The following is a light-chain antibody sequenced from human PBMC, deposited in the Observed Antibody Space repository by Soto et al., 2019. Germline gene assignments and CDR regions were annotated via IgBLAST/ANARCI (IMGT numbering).Light chain of an antibody. J-gene: IGKJ3*01. CDR3: PQYYSYPLT. CDR1: QGISSY. Sequence: AIRMTQSPSSFSASTGDRVTITCRASQGISSYLAWYQQKPGKAPKLLIYAASTLQSGVPSRFSGSGSGTDFTLTSSCLQSEDFATYYCPQYYSYPLTFGPGTKVDIK. V-gene: IGKV1-8*01. CDR2: AAS.